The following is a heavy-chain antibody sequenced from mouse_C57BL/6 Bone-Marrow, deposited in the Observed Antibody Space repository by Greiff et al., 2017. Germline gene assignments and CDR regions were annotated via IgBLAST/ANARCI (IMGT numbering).Heavy chain of an antibody. V-gene: IGHV1-69*01. J-gene: IGHJ2*01. Sequence: QVQLQQPGAELVMPGASVKLSCKASGYTFTSYWMHWVKQRPGQGLEWIGEIDPSDSYTNYNQKFKGKSTLTVDKSSSTAYMQLSSLTSEDSAVYYCARGGGLRPDYWGQGTTRTVSS. CDR3: ARGGGLRPDY. CDR2: IDPSDSYT. D-gene: IGHD2-4*01. CDR1: GYTFTSYW.